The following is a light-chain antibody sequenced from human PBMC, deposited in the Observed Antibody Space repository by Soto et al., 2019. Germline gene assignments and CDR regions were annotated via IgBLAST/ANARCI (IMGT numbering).Light chain of an antibody. CDR2: AAS. J-gene: IGKJ2*01. V-gene: IGKV1-39*01. CDR3: QKSYNTPYT. CDR1: QSIRSY. Sequence: DIQMTQSPSSLSASVGDSVTITCRASQSIRSYLNWYQQKPGKAPKLLIYAASSLQSGVPSRFSGSGSGTDFTLTISSLQPEDFANYYCQKSYNTPYTLCQGTKLEIK.